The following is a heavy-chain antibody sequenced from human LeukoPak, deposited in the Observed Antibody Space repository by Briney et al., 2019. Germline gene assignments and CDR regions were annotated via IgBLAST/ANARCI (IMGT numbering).Heavy chain of an antibody. CDR1: GFTVSSNY. Sequence: PGGSLRLSCAASGFTVSSNYMSWVRQAPGKGLEWVSVIYSGGSTYYADSVKGRFTISRDNSKNTLYLQMNSLRAEDTAVYYCARGSRVWFGDLSYYYYMDVWGKGTTVTVSS. CDR2: IYSGGST. V-gene: IGHV3-53*01. D-gene: IGHD3-10*01. CDR3: ARGSRVWFGDLSYYYYMDV. J-gene: IGHJ6*03.